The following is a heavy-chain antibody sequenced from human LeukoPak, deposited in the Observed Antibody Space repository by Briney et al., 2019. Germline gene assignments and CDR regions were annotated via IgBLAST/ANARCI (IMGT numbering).Heavy chain of an antibody. CDR1: GYSFTTYW. Sequence: GESLKISCKGSGYSFTTYWIGWVRQMPGKGLEWMGVIYPGDSDTRYSPSFQGQVPISADKSTSTAYLQWSSLKASDTAMYYCARPPTTMTKLAFDIWGQGTMVTVSS. J-gene: IGHJ3*02. V-gene: IGHV5-51*01. D-gene: IGHD4-17*01. CDR2: IYPGDSDT. CDR3: ARPPTTMTKLAFDI.